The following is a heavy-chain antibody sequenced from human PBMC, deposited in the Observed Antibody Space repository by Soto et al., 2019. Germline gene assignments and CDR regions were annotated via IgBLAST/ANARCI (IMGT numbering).Heavy chain of an antibody. CDR3: ARIYDSSGYYWGGYFDY. V-gene: IGHV4-39*01. CDR1: GGSISSSSYY. Sequence: PSETLSLTCTVSGGSISSSSYYWGWIRQPPGKGLEWIGSIYYSGSTYYNPSLKSRVTISVDTSKNQFSLKLSSVTAADTAVYYCARIYDSSGYYWGGYFDYWGQGTLVTVSS. J-gene: IGHJ4*02. D-gene: IGHD3-22*01. CDR2: IYYSGST.